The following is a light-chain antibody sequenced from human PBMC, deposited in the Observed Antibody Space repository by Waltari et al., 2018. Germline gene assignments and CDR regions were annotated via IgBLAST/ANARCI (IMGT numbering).Light chain of an antibody. Sequence: SYELTQPPSVSVSPGQTASITCSGDTLGETYACWYQQKPGQSPVLVIYQDSKRPSGIPGRFSGSNSGNTATLTISGTQAMDEADYYCQAWDSSTGVVFGGGTKLTVL. J-gene: IGLJ2*01. CDR2: QDS. CDR3: QAWDSSTGVV. V-gene: IGLV3-1*01. CDR1: TLGETY.